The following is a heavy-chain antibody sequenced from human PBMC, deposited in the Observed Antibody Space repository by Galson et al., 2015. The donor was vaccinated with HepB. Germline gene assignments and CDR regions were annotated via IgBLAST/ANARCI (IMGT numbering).Heavy chain of an antibody. D-gene: IGHD1-26*01. V-gene: IGHV3-7*01. Sequence: SLRLSCAASGFTFSSYRMSWVRQAPGKGLEWVANIKQDGSEKYYVDSVKGRFTISRDNSKNTLYLQMNSLRAEDTAVYYCARAPPMVLVGATSPDYWGQGTLVTVSS. J-gene: IGHJ4*02. CDR2: IKQDGSEK. CDR1: GFTFSSYR. CDR3: ARAPPMVLVGATSPDY.